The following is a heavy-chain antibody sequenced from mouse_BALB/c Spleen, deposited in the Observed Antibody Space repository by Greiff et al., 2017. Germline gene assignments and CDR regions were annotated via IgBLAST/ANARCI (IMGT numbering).Heavy chain of an antibody. D-gene: IGHD2-3*01. J-gene: IGHJ4*01. CDR1: GFTFSSYG. CDR2: INSNGGST. CDR3: ARGLYDGYYDYYAMDY. V-gene: IGHV5-6-3*01. Sequence: EVKLMESGGGLVQPGGSLKLSCAASGFTFSSYGMSWVRQTPDKRLELVATINSNGGSTYYPDSVKGRFTISRDNAKNTLYLQMSSLKSEDTAMYYCARGLYDGYYDYYAMDYWGQGTSVTVSS.